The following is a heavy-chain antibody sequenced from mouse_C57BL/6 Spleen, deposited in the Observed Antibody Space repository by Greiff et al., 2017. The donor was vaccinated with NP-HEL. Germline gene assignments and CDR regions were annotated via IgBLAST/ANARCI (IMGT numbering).Heavy chain of an antibody. CDR1: GYSFTGYY. CDR3: VKGEAWFAY. V-gene: IGHV1-42*01. J-gene: IGHJ3*01. CDR2: INPSTGGT. Sequence: VQLQQSGPELVKPGASVKISCKASGYSFTGYYMNWVKQSPEKSLEWIGEINPSTGGTTYNQKFKAKATLTVDKSSSTAYMQLKSLTSEDSAVYYCVKGEAWFAYWGQGTLVTVSA.